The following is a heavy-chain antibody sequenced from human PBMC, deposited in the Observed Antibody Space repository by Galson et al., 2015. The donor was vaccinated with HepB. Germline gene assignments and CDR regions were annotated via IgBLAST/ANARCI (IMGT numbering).Heavy chain of an antibody. CDR1: GFTFSIYS. Sequence: SLRLSCAASGFTFSIYSMNWVRQAPGKGLEWVSYMTSDMKTIYYADSVKGRFTISRDNAGNSLYLHMNSLRDEDTAVHFCARSVRASFDSWGQGTLVTVSS. CDR2: MTSDMKTI. J-gene: IGHJ4*02. CDR3: ARSVRASFDS. V-gene: IGHV3-48*02.